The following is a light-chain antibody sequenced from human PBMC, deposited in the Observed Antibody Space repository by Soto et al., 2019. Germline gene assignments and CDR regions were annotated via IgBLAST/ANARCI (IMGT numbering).Light chain of an antibody. CDR2: DNT. J-gene: IGLJ2*01. V-gene: IGLV1-40*01. CDR3: QSYDTSLSGVI. Sequence: QSVLTQPPSVAGGPGQRVTIFCTGSSSNIGAGYDVHWYQQLPGTAPKLLIYDNTIRSSGVPDRFSGSKSGASASLAITGLQAEDEADYYCQSYDTSLSGVIFGGGTKLTVL. CDR1: SSNIGAGYD.